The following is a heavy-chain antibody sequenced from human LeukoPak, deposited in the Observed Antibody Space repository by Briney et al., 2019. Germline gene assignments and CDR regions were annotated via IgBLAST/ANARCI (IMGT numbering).Heavy chain of an antibody. D-gene: IGHD3-3*01. CDR3: AKDDFWSVDY. CDR2: ISYDGSNK. J-gene: IGHJ4*02. V-gene: IGHV3-30-3*01. CDR1: GFTFSSYA. Sequence: GGSLRLSCAASGFTFSSYAMHWVRQAPGKGLEWVAVISYDGSNKYYADSVKGRFTISRDNSKNTLYLQMNSLRAEDTAVYYCAKDDFWSVDYWGQGTLVTVSS.